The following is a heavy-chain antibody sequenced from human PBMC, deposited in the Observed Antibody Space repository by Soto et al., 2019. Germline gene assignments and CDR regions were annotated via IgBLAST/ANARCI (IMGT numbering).Heavy chain of an antibody. CDR3: ARDPRPIVELTPIRDWYFDV. D-gene: IGHD2-21*02. V-gene: IGHV1-69*06. Sequence: QVQLVQSGAEVKTPGSAVKVSCRASGGSFSSYAISWVRQAPGQGLEWMGGIVPILGATNSPQRFQGRVTISADKSTSTVFMELSSLRFDDTAIYYAARDPRPIVELTPIRDWYFDVWGRGTLVAV. J-gene: IGHJ2*01. CDR2: IVPILGAT. CDR1: GGSFSSYA.